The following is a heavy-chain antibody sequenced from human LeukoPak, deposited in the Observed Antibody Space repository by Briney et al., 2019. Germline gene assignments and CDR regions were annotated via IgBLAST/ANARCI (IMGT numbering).Heavy chain of an antibody. V-gene: IGHV1-18*01. Sequence: ASVKVSCKASGYTFTSYGISWARQAPGQGLEWMGWISAYDDKRNSVQRFQDRITMTTDTSTSTSYLELRNLRSDDTAVHYCARVLVKTRGNYFHDDYWGQGTLVTVSS. CDR3: ARVLVKTRGNYFHDDY. J-gene: IGHJ4*02. D-gene: IGHD2/OR15-2a*01. CDR2: ISAYDDKR. CDR1: GYTFTSYG.